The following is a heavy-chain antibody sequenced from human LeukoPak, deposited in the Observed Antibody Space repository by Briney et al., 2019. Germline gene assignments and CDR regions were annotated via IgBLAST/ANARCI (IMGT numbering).Heavy chain of an antibody. J-gene: IGHJ3*02. V-gene: IGHV3-7*01. D-gene: IGHD5-18*01. Sequence: GGSLRLSCAASGFTFSSYWMSWVRQAPGKGLEWVANIKQDGSEKYYVDSVKGRFTISRDNAKNSLYLQMNGLRAEDTAVYYCASRFSYTAMAPDAFDIWGQGTMVTVSS. CDR3: ASRFSYTAMAPDAFDI. CDR2: IKQDGSEK. CDR1: GFTFSSYW.